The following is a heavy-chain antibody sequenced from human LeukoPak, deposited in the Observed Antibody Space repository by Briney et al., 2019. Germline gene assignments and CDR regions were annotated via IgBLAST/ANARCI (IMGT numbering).Heavy chain of an antibody. D-gene: IGHD2-2*01. CDR3: ARDFRYCSSTSCYGD. CDR2: INHSGST. CDR1: GGSFSGYY. V-gene: IGHV4-34*01. J-gene: IGHJ4*02. Sequence: KPSETLSLTCAVYGGSFSGYYWSWIRQPPGKGLEWIGEINHSGSTNYNPSLKSRVTISVDTSKNQFSLKLSSVTAADTAVYYCARDFRYCSSTSCYGDWGQGTLVTVSS.